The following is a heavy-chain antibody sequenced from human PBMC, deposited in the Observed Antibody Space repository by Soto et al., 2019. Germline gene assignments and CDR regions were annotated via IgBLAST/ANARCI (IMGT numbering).Heavy chain of an antibody. J-gene: IGHJ4*02. Sequence: QVQLVQSGAEVKKPGASVKVSCKASGYTFTSYYMHWVRQAPGQGLEWMGIINPSRGSTSYAQKFQGRVTMTRDTSTSTVYMELSSLRSEDTAVYYCAREAYYYDSSGYSAYFDYWGQGTLVTVSS. CDR3: AREAYYYDSSGYSAYFDY. D-gene: IGHD3-22*01. CDR1: GYTFTSYY. CDR2: INPSRGST. V-gene: IGHV1-46*01.